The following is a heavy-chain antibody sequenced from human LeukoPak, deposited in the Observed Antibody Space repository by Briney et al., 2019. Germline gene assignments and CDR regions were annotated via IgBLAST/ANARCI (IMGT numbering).Heavy chain of an antibody. V-gene: IGHV5-51*01. D-gene: IGHD6-19*01. CDR3: ARHHSSGWTRDAFDI. Sequence: GEALQISCKGSGYSFTTYWIGWGRQMPGKGGEWRGIIYPGDSDTRYSPSFQGQVTISADKSISTAYLQWSSLKASDTAMYYCARHHSSGWTRDAFDIWGQGTMVTVSS. CDR1: GYSFTTYW. J-gene: IGHJ3*02. CDR2: IYPGDSDT.